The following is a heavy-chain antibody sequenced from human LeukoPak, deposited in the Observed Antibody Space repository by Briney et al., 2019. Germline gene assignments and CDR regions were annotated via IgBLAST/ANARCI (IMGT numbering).Heavy chain of an antibody. V-gene: IGHV1-46*01. J-gene: IGHJ4*02. D-gene: IGHD6-6*01. CDR1: GYTFTNNY. CDR2: INPSDGYT. CDR3: ARTAARRFDY. Sequence: GASVKVSCKASGYTFTNNYLHWVRQAPGQGLEWMGTINPSDGYTSYAQKFQGRVTMTRDTSTSTVYMELSSLRSDDTAVYYCARTAARRFDYWGQGTLVTVSS.